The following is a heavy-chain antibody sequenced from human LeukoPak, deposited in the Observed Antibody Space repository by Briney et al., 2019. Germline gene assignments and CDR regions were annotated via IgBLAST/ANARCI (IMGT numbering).Heavy chain of an antibody. Sequence: GGSLTLSCAASGFICSTYSRYWVRQARERGLELGSSISSSSSYIYYAASVKGRVTISRDTAKNPLFLQMNSLRAADTAVYYCARDSTMVRDTESDYWGQGTLVTVSS. D-gene: IGHD3-10*01. CDR2: ISSSSSYI. CDR1: GFICSTYS. V-gene: IGHV3-21*06. CDR3: ARDSTMVRDTESDY. J-gene: IGHJ4*02.